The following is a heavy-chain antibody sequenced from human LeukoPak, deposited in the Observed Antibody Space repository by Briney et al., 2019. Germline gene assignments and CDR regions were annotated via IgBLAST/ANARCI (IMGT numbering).Heavy chain of an antibody. CDR1: GFTPTSFW. J-gene: IGHJ3*01. V-gene: IGHV3-7*04. CDR3: ARKCYSLGAFDV. D-gene: IGHD2-15*01. Sequence: GGSLRLSCAASGFTPTSFWMSWVRQAPGKGLEWVANIKQDGSEKYYVDSVKGRFTISRDNAKNSLYLQMNSLRAEDTAVYYCARKCYSLGAFDVWGQGTMVTVSS. CDR2: IKQDGSEK.